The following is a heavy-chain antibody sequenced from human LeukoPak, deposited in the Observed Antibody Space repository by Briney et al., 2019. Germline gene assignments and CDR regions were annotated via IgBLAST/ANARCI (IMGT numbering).Heavy chain of an antibody. Sequence: ASVKVSCKASGYTFTSYGISWVRQAPGQGLEWMGWISAYNGNTNYAQKLQGRVTMTTDTSTSTAYMELRSLRSDDTAVYYCARELDYDSSGYYVYFQHWGQGTLVTVSS. J-gene: IGHJ1*01. CDR1: GYTFTSYG. CDR2: ISAYNGNT. D-gene: IGHD3-22*01. CDR3: ARELDYDSSGYYVYFQH. V-gene: IGHV1-18*01.